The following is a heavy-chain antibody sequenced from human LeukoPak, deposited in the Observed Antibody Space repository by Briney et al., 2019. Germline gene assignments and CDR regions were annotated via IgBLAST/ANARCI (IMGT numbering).Heavy chain of an antibody. J-gene: IGHJ4*02. Sequence: GGSLRLSCAASGFTFSSYSMNWVRQAPGKGLEWVSSISSSSSYIYYADSVKGRFTISRDNAKNSLYLQMNSLRAEDTAVYYCASGVVPAAMVDYWGQGTLVTVSS. V-gene: IGHV3-21*01. CDR1: GFTFSSYS. CDR2: ISSSSSYI. CDR3: ASGVVPAAMVDY. D-gene: IGHD2-2*01.